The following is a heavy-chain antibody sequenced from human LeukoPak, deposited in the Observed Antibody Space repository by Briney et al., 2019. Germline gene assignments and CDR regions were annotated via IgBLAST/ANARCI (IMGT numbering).Heavy chain of an antibody. J-gene: IGHJ4*02. CDR3: ARDQTYSGSGIYTYFDY. D-gene: IGHD3-10*01. V-gene: IGHV4-61*02. Sequence: SETLSLTCTVSGGSISSGGYYWSWIRQPAGKGLEYLGRIYSTGSTYYNPSLRSRVTISVDTSKNHFSLKLSSVTAADTAAYYCARDQTYSGSGIYTYFDYWGQGILVTVSS. CDR1: GGSISSGGYY. CDR2: IYSTGST.